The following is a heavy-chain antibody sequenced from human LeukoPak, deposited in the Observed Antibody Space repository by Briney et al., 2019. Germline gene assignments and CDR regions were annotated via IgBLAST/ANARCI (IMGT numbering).Heavy chain of an antibody. D-gene: IGHD3-10*01. CDR1: GGTFSSYA. Sequence: ASVKVSCKASGGTFSSYAISWVRQAPGQGLEWMGRIIPILGIANHAQKFQGRVTITADKSTSTAYMELSSLRSEDTAVYYCAIGGNRITMVRGILDYWGQGTLVTVSS. J-gene: IGHJ4*02. V-gene: IGHV1-69*04. CDR2: IIPILGIA. CDR3: AIGGNRITMVRGILDY.